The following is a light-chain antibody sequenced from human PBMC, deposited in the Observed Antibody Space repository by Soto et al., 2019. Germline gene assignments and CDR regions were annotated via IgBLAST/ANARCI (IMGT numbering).Light chain of an antibody. CDR3: QQYNSYRRT. J-gene: IGKJ1*01. CDR1: QSISSW. Sequence: DIQMTQSPSTLSASVGDRVTITCRASQSISSWLAWYRQKPGKAPKLLIYKASSLESGVPSRFSGSGSGTEFTLTISSLQPDDFATYYCQQYNSYRRTFGQGTKVDIK. V-gene: IGKV1-5*03. CDR2: KAS.